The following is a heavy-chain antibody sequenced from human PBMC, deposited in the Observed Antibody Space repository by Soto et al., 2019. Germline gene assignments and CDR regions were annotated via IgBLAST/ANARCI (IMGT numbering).Heavy chain of an antibody. D-gene: IGHD3-3*01. V-gene: IGHV3-30-3*01. Sequence: PGGSLILSCAASGFTFSSYAMHWVRQAPGKGLEWVAVISYDGSNKYYADSVKGRFTISRDNSKNTLYLQMNSLRAEDTAVYYCARCNNYDFWSGYYTDYYYGMDVWGQGTTVTVSS. CDR3: ARCNNYDFWSGYYTDYYYGMDV. CDR2: ISYDGSNK. J-gene: IGHJ6*02. CDR1: GFTFSSYA.